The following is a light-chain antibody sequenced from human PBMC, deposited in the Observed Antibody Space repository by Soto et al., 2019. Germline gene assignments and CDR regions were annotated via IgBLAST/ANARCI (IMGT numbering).Light chain of an antibody. J-gene: IGKJ4*01. CDR1: QDISGF. V-gene: IGKV1-27*01. Sequence: DIKMTQSPSSLSASVGDRVTITCRASQDISGFLAWYQLKPGKVPKLLIYAASTLQSGVPSRFSGSGSGTDFTLTIVSLQPEDVATYYCQKYNSAPLTFGGGTKVEIK. CDR2: AAS. CDR3: QKYNSAPLT.